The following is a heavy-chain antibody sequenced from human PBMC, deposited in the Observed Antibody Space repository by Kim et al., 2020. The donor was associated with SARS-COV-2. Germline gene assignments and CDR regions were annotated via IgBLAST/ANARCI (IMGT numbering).Heavy chain of an antibody. CDR3: ARGNTMIEFDY. J-gene: IGHJ4*02. CDR2: T. V-gene: IGHV4-30-2*05. Sequence: TYNYPSHKSRVTISVDTSKNQFSLKLSSVTAADTAVYYCARGNTMIEFDYWGQGTLVTVSS. D-gene: IGHD3-22*01.